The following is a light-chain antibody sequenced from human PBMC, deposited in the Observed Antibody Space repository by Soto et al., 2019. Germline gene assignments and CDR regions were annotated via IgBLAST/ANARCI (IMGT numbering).Light chain of an antibody. V-gene: IGLV1-40*01. J-gene: IGLJ1*01. CDR3: QSYDSRLSGLV. CDR1: SSNIGAGYD. CDR2: GNN. Sequence: QSALTQPPSVSGAPGQRVTISCTGSSSNIGAGYDVHWYQQLPGTAPKLLIYGNNNRPSGVPDRFSGSKSGTSASLAITGLQAEDEADYHCQSYDSRLSGLVFGTGTKVTVL.